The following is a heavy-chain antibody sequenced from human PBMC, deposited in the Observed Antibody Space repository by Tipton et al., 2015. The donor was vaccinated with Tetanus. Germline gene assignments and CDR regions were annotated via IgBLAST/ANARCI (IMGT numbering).Heavy chain of an antibody. V-gene: IGHV3-11*01. CDR2: ISIRGSTI. Sequence: SLRLSCAASGFIFSDYYMSWIRQAPGKGLEWVAYISIRGSTIYYADSVKGRFTISRDNAENSLFLHMNSPRAEDTATYYCARDVALGSPKFDLWSQGTRVTVSS. CDR1: GFIFSDYY. J-gene: IGHJ4*02. CDR3: ARDVALGSPKFDL. D-gene: IGHD3-16*01.